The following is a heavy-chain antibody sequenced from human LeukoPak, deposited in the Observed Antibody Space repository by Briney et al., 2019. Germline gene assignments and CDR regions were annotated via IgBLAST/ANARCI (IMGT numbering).Heavy chain of an antibody. J-gene: IGHJ4*02. V-gene: IGHV3-30-3*01. CDR2: ISYDGSNK. CDR1: GFTFSSYA. Sequence: GGSLRLSCAASGFTFSSYAMHWVRQAPGKGLEWVAVISYDGSNKYYADSVKGRFTISKDNSKNTLYLQMNSLRAEDTAVYYCARDLGYWGQGTLVTVSS. CDR3: ARDLGY.